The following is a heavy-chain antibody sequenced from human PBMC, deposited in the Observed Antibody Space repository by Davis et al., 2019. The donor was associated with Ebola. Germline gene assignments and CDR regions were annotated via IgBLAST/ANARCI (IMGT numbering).Heavy chain of an antibody. CDR3: ARDPHALDM. J-gene: IGHJ3*02. Sequence: GESLKISCGISGFSLSSYSMNWVRQAPGKGLESLAYIRSYGDTIHYADSVKGRFTISRDTAKNSLYLQMNSLRDEDTAMYYCARDPHALDMWGQGTMVTVSS. V-gene: IGHV3-48*02. CDR2: IRSYGDTI. CDR1: GFSLSSYS.